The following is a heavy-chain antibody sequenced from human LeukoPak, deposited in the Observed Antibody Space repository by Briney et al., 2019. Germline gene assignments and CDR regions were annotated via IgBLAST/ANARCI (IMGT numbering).Heavy chain of an antibody. CDR3: ARDSVGDSPNFDY. J-gene: IGHJ4*02. Sequence: ASVEVSCKASGYTFTGYYMHWVRQAPGQGLEWMGWINPNSGNTNYAQKLQGRVTMTTDTSTSTAYMELRSLRSDDTAVYYCARDSVGDSPNFDYWGQGTLVTVSS. CDR1: GYTFTGYY. CDR2: INPNSGNT. D-gene: IGHD2-21*02. V-gene: IGHV1-18*04.